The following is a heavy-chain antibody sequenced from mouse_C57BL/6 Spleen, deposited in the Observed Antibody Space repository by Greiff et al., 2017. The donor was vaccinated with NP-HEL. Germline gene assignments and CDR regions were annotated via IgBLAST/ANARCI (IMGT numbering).Heavy chain of an antibody. D-gene: IGHD1-1*01. J-gene: IGHJ3*01. CDR2: IYPGSGST. CDR3: AILGSDYGSSWFAY. Sequence: VQLQQPGAELVKPGASVKMSCKASGYTFTSYWITWVKQRPGQGLEWIGDIYPGSGSTNYNEKFKSKATLTVDKSSSTAYMQLSSLTSEDSAVYYCAILGSDYGSSWFAYWGQGTLVTVSA. CDR1: GYTFTSYW. V-gene: IGHV1-55*01.